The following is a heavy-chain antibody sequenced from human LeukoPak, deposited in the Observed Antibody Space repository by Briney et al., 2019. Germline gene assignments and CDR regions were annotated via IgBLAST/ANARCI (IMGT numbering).Heavy chain of an antibody. D-gene: IGHD5-12*01. CDR1: GITFSSYD. CDR3: AKGLYSGFDY. V-gene: IGHV3-23*01. CDR2: ISGSGDTT. Sequence: PGGSRRLSCAASGITFSSYDMSWVRQAPGKGLEWASVISGSGDTTYYADSVKGRFTISRDNSKNTLYLQMNSLRAEDTAVYYCAKGLYSGFDYWGQGTLVTVSS. J-gene: IGHJ4*02.